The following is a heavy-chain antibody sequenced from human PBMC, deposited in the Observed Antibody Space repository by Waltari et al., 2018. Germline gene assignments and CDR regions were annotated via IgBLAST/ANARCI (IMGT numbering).Heavy chain of an antibody. CDR3: ARRNEYSSSWDAFDI. CDR1: GGTFSSYA. Sequence: QVQLVQSGAEGKKPGSSVKVSCKASGGTFSSYAISWVRQAPGQGLEWMGRIIPSFGTANYAQKFQGRVTITADKSTSTAYMELSSLRSEDTAVYYCARRNEYSSSWDAFDIWGQGTMVTVSS. V-gene: IGHV1-69*08. CDR2: IIPSFGTA. D-gene: IGHD6-6*01. J-gene: IGHJ3*02.